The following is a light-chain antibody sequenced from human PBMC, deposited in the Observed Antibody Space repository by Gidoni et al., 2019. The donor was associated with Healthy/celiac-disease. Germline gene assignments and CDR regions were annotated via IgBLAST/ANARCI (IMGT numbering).Light chain of an antibody. J-gene: IGKJ1*01. CDR3: QHYKIWLFWT. CDR1: QSVSSN. V-gene: IGKV3-15*01. Sequence: EIVMTQAAATLSVSPGERATLSCRASQSVSSNLAWYQQKPGQAPRLLIYGASTRATGIPACFSGSGSGTEFPLTISSLQSEDFVVYYYQHYKIWLFWTFGQGTKVEIK. CDR2: GAS.